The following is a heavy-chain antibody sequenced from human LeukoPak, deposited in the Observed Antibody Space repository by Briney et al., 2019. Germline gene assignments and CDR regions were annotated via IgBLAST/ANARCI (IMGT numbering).Heavy chain of an antibody. Sequence: SGPTLVNPTQTLTLTCTFSGVSLSTSAVGVGWIRQPPGKALEWLALIYWDDDKRYSPSLKSRLTITKDTSKNQVVLAMSNMDPVDTATYYCAHRNPQSMAYYFDYWGQGTLVTVSS. CDR1: GVSLSTSAVG. J-gene: IGHJ4*02. CDR3: AHRNPQSMAYYFDY. D-gene: IGHD2/OR15-2a*01. V-gene: IGHV2-5*02. CDR2: IYWDDDK.